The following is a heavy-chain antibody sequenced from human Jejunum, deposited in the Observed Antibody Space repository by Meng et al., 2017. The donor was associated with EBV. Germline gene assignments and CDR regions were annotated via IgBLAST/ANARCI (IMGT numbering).Heavy chain of an antibody. V-gene: IGHV4-30-2*01. Sequence: HLQESGPGLVKPSETLSLTCAVSGGSISSGGYSWHWIRQPPGKGLQWIGYIYYSGSAFYNPSLKSRVTLSVDRSKNQFSLNLSSVTAADTAVYYCARGAYFDYWGQGTLVTVSS. J-gene: IGHJ4*02. CDR1: GGSISSGGYS. CDR2: IYYSGSA. CDR3: ARGAYFDY.